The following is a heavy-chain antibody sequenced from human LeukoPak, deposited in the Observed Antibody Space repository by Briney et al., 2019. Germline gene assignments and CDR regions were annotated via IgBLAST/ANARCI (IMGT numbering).Heavy chain of an antibody. Sequence: PGGSLRLSCTASGFTFSNFWMGWVRQAPGKGLEWVANIKQDETEEFYLGSVKGRFTISRDNAKNSLYLQMNSLRVEDTALYYCTTLWDSSSWYRTDVWGQGTTVTVSS. CDR2: IKQDETEE. V-gene: IGHV3-7*03. CDR3: TTLWDSSSWYRTDV. D-gene: IGHD6-13*01. CDR1: GFTFSNFW. J-gene: IGHJ6*02.